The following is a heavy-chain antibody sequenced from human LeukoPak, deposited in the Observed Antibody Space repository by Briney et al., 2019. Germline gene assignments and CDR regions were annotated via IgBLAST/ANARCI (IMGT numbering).Heavy chain of an antibody. CDR2: INPNSGGT. Sequence: ASVKVSCKASGYTFTGYYMHWVRQAPGQGLEWMGRINPNSGGTNYAQKFQGRVTMTRDTSISTAYMELRSLRSEDTAVYYCARGTRPVYCTNAVCYTPYYFDYWGQGTLVTVSS. J-gene: IGHJ4*02. D-gene: IGHD2-8*01. V-gene: IGHV1-2*06. CDR3: ARGTRPVYCTNAVCYTPYYFDY. CDR1: GYTFTGYY.